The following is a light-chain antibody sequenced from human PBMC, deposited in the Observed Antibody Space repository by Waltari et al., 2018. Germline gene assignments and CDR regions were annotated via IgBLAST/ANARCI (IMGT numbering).Light chain of an antibody. Sequence: EIVMTQSPATLSVSPGERASLSCRASASVSKLAWLQQRPGQAPRLLIYDASTRATGIPARFSGSGSGTEFTLTISSLQPEDFAVYYCQHYGNWPRTFGQGTKVEIK. CDR2: DAS. V-gene: IGKV3-15*01. CDR3: QHYGNWPRT. J-gene: IGKJ1*01. CDR1: ASVSK.